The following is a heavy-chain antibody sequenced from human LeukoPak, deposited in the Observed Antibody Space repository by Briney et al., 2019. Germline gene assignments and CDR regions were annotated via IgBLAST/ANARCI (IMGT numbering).Heavy chain of an antibody. CDR1: GFTFSSYG. J-gene: IGHJ4*02. D-gene: IGHD6-13*01. V-gene: IGHV3-30*18. Sequence: GGSLRLSCAASGFTFSSYGMHWVRQAPGKGLEWVAVISYDGSNKYYADSVKGRFTISRDNSKNTLYLQMNSLRAEDTAVYYCAKFASRAAAVNGGEIDYWGQGTLVTVSS. CDR3: AKFASRAAAVNGGEIDY. CDR2: ISYDGSNK.